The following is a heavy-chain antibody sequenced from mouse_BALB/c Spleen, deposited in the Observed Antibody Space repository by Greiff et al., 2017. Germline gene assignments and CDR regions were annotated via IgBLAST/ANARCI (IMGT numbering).Heavy chain of an antibody. D-gene: IGHD1-1*01. Sequence: EVKLVESGGGLVQPGGSRKLSCAASGFTFSSFGMHWVRQAPEKGLEWVAYISSGSSTIYYADTVKGRFTISRDNPKNTLFLQMTSLRSEDTAMYYCAREANGLFDYWGQGTTLTVSS. CDR2: ISSGSSTI. CDR1: GFTFSSFG. J-gene: IGHJ2*01. CDR3: AREANGLFDY. V-gene: IGHV5-17*02.